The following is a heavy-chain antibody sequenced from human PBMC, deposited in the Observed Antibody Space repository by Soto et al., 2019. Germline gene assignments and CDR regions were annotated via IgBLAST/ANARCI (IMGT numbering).Heavy chain of an antibody. J-gene: IGHJ4*02. CDR1: GCTMSRDA. V-gene: IGHV1-69*13. CDR2: IIPIFGTA. Sequence: FSLKGSCKGSGCTMSRDAGSRGRHATGKGLEWMGGIIPIFGTANYAQKFQGRVTITADESTSTAYMELSSLRSEDTAVYYCARDSEYYDSSGYYYVRNDYWGQGTLVTVSS. D-gene: IGHD3-22*01. CDR3: ARDSEYYDSSGYYYVRNDY.